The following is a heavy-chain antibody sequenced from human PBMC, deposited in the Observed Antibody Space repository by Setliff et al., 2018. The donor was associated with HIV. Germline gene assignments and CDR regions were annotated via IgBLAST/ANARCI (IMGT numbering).Heavy chain of an antibody. V-gene: IGHV4-59*08. D-gene: IGHD1-26*01. CDR1: GGSFSGYY. J-gene: IGHJ4*02. Sequence: SETLSLTCAVYGGSFSGYYWSWIRQPPGKGLEWVGYIYYSGSTTYNPSLKSRVTLSVGTSKNQFSLKLSSVTAADTAVYYCATDVGATNRFDYWGQGILVTVSS. CDR3: ATDVGATNRFDY. CDR2: IYYSGST.